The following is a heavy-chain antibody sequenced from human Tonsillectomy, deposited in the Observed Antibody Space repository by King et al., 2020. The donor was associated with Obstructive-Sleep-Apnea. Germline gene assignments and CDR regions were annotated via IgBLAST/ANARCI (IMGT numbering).Heavy chain of an antibody. D-gene: IGHD5-18*01. V-gene: IGHV3-48*01. CDR2: ISSGSDTI. CDR1: GFTFSTYK. CDR3: ARDLGYNYGYSFDY. Sequence: VQLVESGGGLVQPGGSLRLSCAASGFTFSTYKMHWVRQAPGKGLEWVSYISSGSDTIYYADSVKGRFTISRDNAENSLYLQMNSLRAEDTAVYYCARDLGYNYGYSFDYWGQGALLTVSS. J-gene: IGHJ4*02.